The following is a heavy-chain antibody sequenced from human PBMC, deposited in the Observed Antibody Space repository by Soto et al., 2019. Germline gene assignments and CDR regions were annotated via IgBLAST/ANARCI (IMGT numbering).Heavy chain of an antibody. J-gene: IGHJ6*02. Sequence: GGSLRLSCAASGFTFSNYWMTWVRQAPGKGLEWVANIKQDGSEKDYVDSVRGRFTISRDNAKNSLNLQMNSLRAEDTAVYYCARVSGRSYSGSWDGYYGMDVWGQGTTVTVSS. V-gene: IGHV3-7*01. CDR3: ARVSGRSYSGSWDGYYGMDV. CDR2: IKQDGSEK. CDR1: GFTFSNYW. D-gene: IGHD1-26*01.